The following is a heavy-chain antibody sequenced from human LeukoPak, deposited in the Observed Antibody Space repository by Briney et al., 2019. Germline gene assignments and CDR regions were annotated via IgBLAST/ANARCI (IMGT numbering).Heavy chain of an antibody. J-gene: IGHJ4*02. D-gene: IGHD3-3*01. V-gene: IGHV1-2*02. Sequence: ASVTVSCKASGYTFSSGYYLHWVRPAPGQGLEWMGWINPNNGDTNYAPKFQGRVTMTRDTSISTAYMELSRLRSDDAAVYFCARGAYYNFWSGFYYSPHFDYWGQGTLVTVSS. CDR1: GYTFSSGYY. CDR2: INPNNGDT. CDR3: ARGAYYNFWSGFYYSPHFDY.